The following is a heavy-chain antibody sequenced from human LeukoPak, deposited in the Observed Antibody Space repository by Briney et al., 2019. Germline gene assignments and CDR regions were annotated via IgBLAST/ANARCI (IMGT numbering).Heavy chain of an antibody. D-gene: IGHD3-16*01. CDR2: INHSGST. CDR3: ARLSSTLRGKFDY. Sequence: SETLSLTCAVYGGSFSGYYWSWIRQPPGKGLEWIGEINHSGSTNYNPSLKSRVTISVDTSKNQFSLKLSSVTAADAAVYYCARLSSTLRGKFDYWGQGTLVTVSS. CDR1: GGSFSGYY. J-gene: IGHJ4*02. V-gene: IGHV4-34*01.